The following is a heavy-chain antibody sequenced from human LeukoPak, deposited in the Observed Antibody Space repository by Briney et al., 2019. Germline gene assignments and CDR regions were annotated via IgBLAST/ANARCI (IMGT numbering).Heavy chain of an antibody. CDR1: GYTFTSYY. Sequence: ASVKVSCKASGYTFTSYYMHWVRQAPGQGLEWMGIINPSGGSTSYAQKFQGRVTMTRDTSTSTVYMELSSLRSDDTAVYYCARVGSSSWYGNWFDPWGQGTLVTVSS. CDR3: ARVGSSSWYGNWFDP. CDR2: INPSGGST. J-gene: IGHJ5*02. D-gene: IGHD6-13*01. V-gene: IGHV1-46*01.